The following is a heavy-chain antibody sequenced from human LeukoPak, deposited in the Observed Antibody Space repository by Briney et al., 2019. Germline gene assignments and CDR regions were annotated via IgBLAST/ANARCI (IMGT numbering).Heavy chain of an antibody. CDR2: IYYSGST. V-gene: IGHV4-59*08. Sequence: PSETLSLTCTVSGGSISSYYWSWIRQPPGKGLEWIGYIYYSGSTNYSPSLKSRVTISVDTSKNQFSLKLSSVTAADTAVYYCARLKRGYSYGFPDYWGQGTLVTVSS. D-gene: IGHD5-18*01. CDR1: GGSISSYY. J-gene: IGHJ4*02. CDR3: ARLKRGYSYGFPDY.